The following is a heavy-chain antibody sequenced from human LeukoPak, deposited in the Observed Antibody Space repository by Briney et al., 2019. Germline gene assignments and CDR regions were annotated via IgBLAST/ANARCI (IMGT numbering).Heavy chain of an antibody. CDR2: INLDGSIT. D-gene: IGHD7-27*01. Sequence: GGSLRLSCAASGFTFSSYWMHWVRQAPGKGLVWVSRINLDGSITSYADSVKGRFTISRDNAKNTLYLQMDSLRVEDTAVYHCTKDLTGDKDSWGQGTLVTVSS. CDR3: TKDLTGDKDS. J-gene: IGHJ4*02. CDR1: GFTFSSYW. V-gene: IGHV3-74*01.